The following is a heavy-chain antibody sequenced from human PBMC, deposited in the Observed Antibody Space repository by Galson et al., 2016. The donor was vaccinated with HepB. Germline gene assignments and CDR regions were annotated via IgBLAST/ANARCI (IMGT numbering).Heavy chain of an antibody. CDR1: GLIFSDHF. Sequence: SLRLSCAASGLIFSDHFMDWVRQAPGKGLEWVARITNKVSGNTTDYAASLRDRFTISNDDSKDSLYLQMNRLQTDDTAGYYCVMRIVGTTEWGQGTLVTVSS. CDR2: ITNKVSGNTT. CDR3: VMRIVGTTE. D-gene: IGHD1-20*01. J-gene: IGHJ4*02. V-gene: IGHV3-72*01.